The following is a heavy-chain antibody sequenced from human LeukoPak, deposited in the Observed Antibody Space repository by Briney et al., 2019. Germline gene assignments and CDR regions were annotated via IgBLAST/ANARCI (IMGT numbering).Heavy chain of an antibody. Sequence: GGSLRLSCAGSGFVFSDFYINWIRHSPGKGLEWLAYISPDGSYTTHGDSVKGRFVISRDNAKNSVSLQMNSLRVEDTAVYFCASDQVSGVFDYWGQGARVTVS. V-gene: IGHV3-11*05. J-gene: IGHJ4*02. CDR2: ISPDGSYT. CDR1: GFVFSDFY. CDR3: ASDQVSGVFDY. D-gene: IGHD5/OR15-5a*01.